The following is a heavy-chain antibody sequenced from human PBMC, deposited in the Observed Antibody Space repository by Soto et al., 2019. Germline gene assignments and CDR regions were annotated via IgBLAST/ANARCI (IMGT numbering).Heavy chain of an antibody. CDR3: AKDLVDTATNWFDP. D-gene: IGHD5-18*01. CDR2: TYYRSKWYY. Sequence: SQTLSLTCATSGDSVSIKSAAWNWIRQSPSRGLEWLGRTYYRSKWYYDYADSVKSRITINSDTSKNTLYLQMNSLRAKDTAVYYCAKDLVDTATNWFDPWGQGTTVTVSS. J-gene: IGHJ5*01. CDR1: GDSVSIKSAA. V-gene: IGHV6-1*01.